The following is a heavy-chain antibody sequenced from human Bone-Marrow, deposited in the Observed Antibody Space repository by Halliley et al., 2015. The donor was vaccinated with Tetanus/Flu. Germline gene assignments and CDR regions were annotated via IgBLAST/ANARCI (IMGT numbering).Heavy chain of an antibody. D-gene: IGHD6-19*01. CDR2: MYHSGST. CDR3: ARGHRVSNGWGTYYNYGMDA. J-gene: IGHJ6*02. Sequence: TLSLTCAVSGGSISSGNWWTWVRQPPGKGLEWIGEMYHSGSTNYNPSLNSRVTISVDTSKNQFSLKLSSVSAADTAVYYCARGHRVSNGWGTYYNYGMDAWGQGTAVSVSS. V-gene: IGHV4-4*02. CDR1: GGSISSGNW.